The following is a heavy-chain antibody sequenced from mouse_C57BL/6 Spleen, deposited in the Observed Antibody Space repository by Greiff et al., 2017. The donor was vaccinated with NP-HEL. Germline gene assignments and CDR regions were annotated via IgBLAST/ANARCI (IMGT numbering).Heavy chain of an antibody. V-gene: IGHV1-69*01. CDR2: IDPSDSYT. CDR1: GYTFTSYW. J-gene: IGHJ4*01. Sequence: VQLQQPGAELVMPGASVKLSCKASGYTFTSYWMHWVKQRPGQGLEWIGEIDPSDSYTNYNQKFKGKSTLTVDKSSSTAYMQLSSLTSEDSAVYYCARSYDYDDGYYAMDYWGQGTSVTVSS. D-gene: IGHD2-4*01. CDR3: ARSYDYDDGYYAMDY.